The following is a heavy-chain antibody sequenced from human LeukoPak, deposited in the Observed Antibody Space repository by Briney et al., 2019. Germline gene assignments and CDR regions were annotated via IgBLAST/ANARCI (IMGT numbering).Heavy chain of an antibody. CDR3: ARWAYSSLDY. J-gene: IGHJ4*02. Sequence: GGSLRLSCAASGFTFSSYSMNWVRQAPGKGLEWVSYISSSSSTIYYADSVKGRFTISRDNAKNSLYLQMNSLRAEDTAVYYCARWAYSSLDYWGQGTLVTVSS. CDR2: ISSSSSTI. CDR1: GFTFSSYS. D-gene: IGHD5-18*01. V-gene: IGHV3-48*01.